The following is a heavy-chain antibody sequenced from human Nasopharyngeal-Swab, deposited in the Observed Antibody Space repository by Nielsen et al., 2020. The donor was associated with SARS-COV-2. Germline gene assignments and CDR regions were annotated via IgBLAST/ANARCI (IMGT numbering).Heavy chain of an antibody. J-gene: IGHJ6*02. Sequence: SETLSLTCTVSGGSISSSSYYWGWIRQPPGKGLEWIGSIYYSGSTYYNPSLKSRVTISVDTSKNQFSLKLSSVTAADTAVYYCATGAYSSSWYYYYYGMDVWGQGTTVTVSS. CDR3: ATGAYSSSWYYYYYGMDV. V-gene: IGHV4-39*01. D-gene: IGHD6-13*01. CDR1: GGSISSSSYY. CDR2: IYYSGST.